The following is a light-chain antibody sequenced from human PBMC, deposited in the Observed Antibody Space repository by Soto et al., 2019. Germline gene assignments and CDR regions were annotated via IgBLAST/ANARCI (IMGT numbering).Light chain of an antibody. CDR2: GNS. Sequence: QPVLTQPPSVSGAPGQRVTISCTGSISNIGAGYDVHWYQQLPGTAPKLLIYGNSNRPSGVPDRFSGSKSGTSASLAITGLQAEDEADYYCQSYDTSLSGYVFGTGTKVTVL. V-gene: IGLV1-40*01. CDR3: QSYDTSLSGYV. J-gene: IGLJ1*01. CDR1: ISNIGAGYD.